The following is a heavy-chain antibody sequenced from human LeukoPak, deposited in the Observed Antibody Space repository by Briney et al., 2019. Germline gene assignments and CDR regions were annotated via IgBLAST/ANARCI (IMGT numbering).Heavy chain of an antibody. D-gene: IGHD3-22*01. V-gene: IGHV3-30-3*01. CDR3: AREYDSSGYYYENWFDP. Sequence: GRSLRLSCAASGFTFSSCAMHWVRQAPGKGLEWVAVISYDGSNKYYADSVKGRFTISRDNSKNTLYLQMNSLRAEDTAVYYCAREYDSSGYYYENWFDPWGQGTLVTVSS. J-gene: IGHJ5*02. CDR1: GFTFSSCA. CDR2: ISYDGSNK.